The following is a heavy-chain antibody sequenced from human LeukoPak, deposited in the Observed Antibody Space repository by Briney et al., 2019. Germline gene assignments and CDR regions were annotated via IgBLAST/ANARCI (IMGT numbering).Heavy chain of an antibody. CDR2: IYYSGST. Sequence: SETLSLTCTVSGGSISSYYWSWIRQPPGKGLEWIGYIYYSGSTNYNPSLKSRVTISVDTSKNQFSLKLSSVTAADTAVYYCARYYYDSSGYYSPHKYYFDYWGQGTLVTVSS. V-gene: IGHV4-59*01. CDR3: ARYYYDSSGYYSPHKYYFDY. D-gene: IGHD3-22*01. CDR1: GGSISSYY. J-gene: IGHJ4*02.